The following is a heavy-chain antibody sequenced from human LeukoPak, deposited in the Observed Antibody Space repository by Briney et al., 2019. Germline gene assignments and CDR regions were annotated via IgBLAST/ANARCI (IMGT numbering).Heavy chain of an antibody. CDR1: GYTLTELS. J-gene: IGHJ4*02. CDR2: FDPEDGET. V-gene: IGHV1-24*01. D-gene: IGHD6-6*01. CDR3: ATGVVDRPPVVFDY. Sequence: VASVKVSCKVSGYTLTELSMHWVRQAPGKGLEWMGGFDPEDGETIYAQKFQGRVTMTEDTSTDTAYMELSSLRSEDTAVYYCATGVVDRPPVVFDYWGQGTLVTVSS.